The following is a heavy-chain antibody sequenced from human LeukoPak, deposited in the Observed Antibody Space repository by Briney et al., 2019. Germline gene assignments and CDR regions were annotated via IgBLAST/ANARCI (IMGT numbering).Heavy chain of an antibody. CDR1: GFTFSSYG. D-gene: IGHD3-10*01. Sequence: GGSLRLSCAASGFTFSSYGMHWVRQAPGKGLEWVAVIWYDGSNKYYADSVKGRFTISRDNSKNTLYLQMNSLRAEDTAVYYCAKDSRSGYYYASGTNNWLDPWGQGTLVTVSS. V-gene: IGHV3-33*06. J-gene: IGHJ5*02. CDR3: AKDSRSGYYYASGTNNWLDP. CDR2: IWYDGSNK.